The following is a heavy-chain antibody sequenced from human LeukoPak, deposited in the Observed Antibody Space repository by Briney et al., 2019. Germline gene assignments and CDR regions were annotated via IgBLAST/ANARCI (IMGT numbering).Heavy chain of an antibody. CDR1: GGSISSYY. CDR2: IYYSGST. J-gene: IGHJ4*02. V-gene: IGHV4-59*12. Sequence: SETLSLTCTVSGGSISSYYWSWIRQPPGKGLEWIGYIYYSGSTNYNPSLKSRVTISVDTSKNQFSLKLSSVTAADTAVYYCAREGGSGSLEYYFDYWGQGTLATVSS. D-gene: IGHD3-10*01. CDR3: AREGGSGSLEYYFDY.